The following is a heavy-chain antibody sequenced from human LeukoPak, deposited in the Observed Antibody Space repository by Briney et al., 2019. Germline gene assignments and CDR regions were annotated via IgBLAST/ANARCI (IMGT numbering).Heavy chain of an antibody. Sequence: PSETLSLTCTVSGGSISSYYWSWIRQPAGKGLEWIGRIYTSGSTNYNPSLKSRVTMSVDTSKNQFSLKLSSVTAADTAVYYCARSRRVWVAIASRGYYYMDVWGKGTTVTVSS. J-gene: IGHJ6*03. CDR3: ARSRRVWVAIASRGYYYMDV. CDR2: IYTSGST. D-gene: IGHD2-21*01. V-gene: IGHV4-4*07. CDR1: GGSISSYY.